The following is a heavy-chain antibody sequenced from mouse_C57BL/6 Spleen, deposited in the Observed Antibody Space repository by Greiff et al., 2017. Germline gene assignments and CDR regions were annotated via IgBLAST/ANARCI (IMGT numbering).Heavy chain of an antibody. D-gene: IGHD3-3*01. V-gene: IGHV5-16*01. CDR1: GFTFSDYY. Sequence: EVMLVESEGGLVQPGSSMKLSCTASGFTFSDYYMAWVRQVPEKGLEWVANINYDGSSTYYLDSLKSRFIISRDNAKNILYLQMSSLKSEDTATYYCAREGGDGIAYWGQGTLVTVSA. CDR3: AREGGDGIAY. J-gene: IGHJ3*01. CDR2: INYDGSST.